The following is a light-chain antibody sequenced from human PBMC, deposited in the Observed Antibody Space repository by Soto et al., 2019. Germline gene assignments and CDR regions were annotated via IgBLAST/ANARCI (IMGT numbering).Light chain of an antibody. J-gene: IGKJ4*01. CDR2: DAS. CDR3: QQRTGWPPLT. V-gene: IGKV3-11*01. CDR1: QNINTY. Sequence: EIVLTQSPATLSLSPGESATLSCRASQNINTYLAWYQQKPGQPPRLLMFDASNRASGTPARFSGTGSGTDFTLTISSLEPEDFGVYYCQQRTGWPPLTFGGGTNVQIK.